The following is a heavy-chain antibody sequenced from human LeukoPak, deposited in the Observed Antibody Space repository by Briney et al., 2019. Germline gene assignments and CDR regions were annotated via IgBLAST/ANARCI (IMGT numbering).Heavy chain of an antibody. Sequence: SETLSLTCTVSGGSISSYYWSWIRQPAGKGLEWIGRIYTSGSTNYNPSLKSRVTISVDTSKSQFSLKLSSVTAADTAVYYCASTSGSYFISSFDYWGQGTLVTVSS. V-gene: IGHV4-4*07. D-gene: IGHD3-10*01. CDR3: ASTSGSYFISSFDY. J-gene: IGHJ4*02. CDR2: IYTSGST. CDR1: GGSISSYY.